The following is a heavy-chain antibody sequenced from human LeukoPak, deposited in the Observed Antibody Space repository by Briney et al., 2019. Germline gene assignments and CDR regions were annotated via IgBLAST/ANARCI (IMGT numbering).Heavy chain of an antibody. Sequence: GGSLKLSCVASGFRFSIYWMSWVRQAPGKGLEWVAAINEDGSEKYYVDSVKGRFTISRDNAKTSLYLQMNSLRAEDTAVYYCARHLSGITGYTYGRGIDYWGQGTLVTVSS. CDR3: ARHLSGITGYTYGRGIDY. V-gene: IGHV3-7*01. D-gene: IGHD5-18*01. CDR2: INEDGSEK. J-gene: IGHJ4*02. CDR1: GFRFSIYW.